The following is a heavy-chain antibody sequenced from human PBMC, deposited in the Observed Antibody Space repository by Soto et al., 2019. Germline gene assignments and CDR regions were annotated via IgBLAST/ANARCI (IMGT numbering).Heavy chain of an antibody. CDR3: AKDRPPVAGKGTRFDY. J-gene: IGHJ4*02. V-gene: IGHV3-23*01. CDR2: ISGSGGST. CDR1: GFTFSSYA. Sequence: GVLRLSCAASGFTFSSYAMSWVRQAPGKGLEWVSAISGSGGSTYYADSVKGRFTISRDNSKNTLYLHMNSLRDEDTAVYYCAKDRPPVAGKGTRFDYWGQGTLVTVS. D-gene: IGHD6-19*01.